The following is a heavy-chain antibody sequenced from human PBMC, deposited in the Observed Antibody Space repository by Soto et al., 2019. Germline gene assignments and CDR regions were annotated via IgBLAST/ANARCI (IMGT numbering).Heavy chain of an antibody. CDR2: ISSSSSYI. CDR1: GFTFSSYS. V-gene: IGHV3-21*01. Sequence: PGGSLRLSCAASGFTFSSYSMNWVRQAPGKGLEWVSSISSSSSYIYYADSVKGRFTISRDNAKNSLYLQMNSLGAEDTAVYYCASEVVVAATGFDYWGQGTLVTVSS. D-gene: IGHD2-15*01. CDR3: ASEVVVAATGFDY. J-gene: IGHJ4*02.